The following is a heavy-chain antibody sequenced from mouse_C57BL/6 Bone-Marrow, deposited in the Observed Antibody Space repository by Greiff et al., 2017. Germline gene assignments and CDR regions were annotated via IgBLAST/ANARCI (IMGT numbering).Heavy chain of an antibody. CDR2: ISSGGSYT. Sequence: EVQGVESGGDLVKPGGSLKLSCAASGFTFSSYGMSWVRQTPDKRLEWVATISSGGSYTYYQDSVKGRFTISRDNAKKTLYLQMSSLKSEDTARYYCARRDYSNYEGAMDYWGQGTSVTVSS. D-gene: IGHD2-5*01. CDR1: GFTFSSYG. CDR3: ARRDYSNYEGAMDY. J-gene: IGHJ4*01. V-gene: IGHV5-6*01.